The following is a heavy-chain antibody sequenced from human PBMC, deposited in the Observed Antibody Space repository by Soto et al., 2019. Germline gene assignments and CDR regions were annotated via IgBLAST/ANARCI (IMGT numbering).Heavy chain of an antibody. Sequence: EVQLVESGGGLVQTGRSLRLSCAASGFTFDDYAMHWVRQAPGKGLEWVSGISWNSGSIGYADSVKGRFTISRDNAKNSLYLQMNSLRAEDTPLYYCAKDIGTSGNYGDYPFDYWGQGTLVTVSS. J-gene: IGHJ4*02. D-gene: IGHD4-17*01. CDR2: ISWNSGSI. V-gene: IGHV3-9*01. CDR1: GFTFDDYA. CDR3: AKDIGTSGNYGDYPFDY.